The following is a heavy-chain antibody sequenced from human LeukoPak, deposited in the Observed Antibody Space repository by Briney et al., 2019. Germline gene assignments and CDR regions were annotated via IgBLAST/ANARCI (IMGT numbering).Heavy chain of an antibody. CDR1: GFTFSSYS. J-gene: IGHJ4*02. Sequence: PGGSLRLSCAASGFTFSSYSMNWVRQAPVKGLEWVSSISSSSSYIYYADSVKGRFTISRDNAKNSLYLQMNSLRAEDTAVYYCARVLSVAGRTYYFDYWGQGTLVTVSS. V-gene: IGHV3-21*01. CDR3: ARVLSVAGRTYYFDY. CDR2: ISSSSSYI. D-gene: IGHD6-19*01.